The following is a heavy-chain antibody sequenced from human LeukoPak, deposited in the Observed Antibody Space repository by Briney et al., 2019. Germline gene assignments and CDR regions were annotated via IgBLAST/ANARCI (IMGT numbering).Heavy chain of an antibody. CDR3: ARGLSVVDRESPQIGRYYYNYMDL. CDR2: IRHSGNT. CDR1: GGSFSGYY. V-gene: IGHV4-34*01. D-gene: IGHD3-10*01. Sequence: SETLCLTCAVYGGSFSGYYWSWIRQPPGKGLEWIGEIRHSGNTNYNPSLKSRVTTSVDTSKNQFSLNLTSVTAADTAVYYCARGLSVVDRESPQIGRYYYNYMDLWGNGATVRVSS. J-gene: IGHJ6*03.